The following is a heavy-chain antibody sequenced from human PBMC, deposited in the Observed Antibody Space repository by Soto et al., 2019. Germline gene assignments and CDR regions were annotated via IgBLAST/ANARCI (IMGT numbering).Heavy chain of an antibody. J-gene: IGHJ6*02. V-gene: IGHV4-59*08. CDR2: VYNGNT. Sequence: SETLSLTCTISGGSISGYYWTWIRQSPGKGLEYIGYVYNGNTNYNPSLNSRVTISVDTSKNQFSLKLSSVTAADTTVYYCGRQPGHCGSTTCFGYYSVDVWGQGTTVTVSS. CDR1: GGSISGYY. D-gene: IGHD2-2*01. CDR3: GRQPGHCGSTTCFGYYSVDV.